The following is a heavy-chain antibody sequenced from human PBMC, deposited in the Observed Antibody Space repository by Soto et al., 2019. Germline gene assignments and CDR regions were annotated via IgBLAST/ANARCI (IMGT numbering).Heavy chain of an antibody. CDR1: GFTFSSYA. J-gene: IGHJ4*02. D-gene: IGHD2-15*01. CDR2: ISGSGGST. Sequence: EVQLLESGGGLVQPGGSLRLSCAASGFTFSSYAMSWVRQAPGKGLEWVSAISGSGGSTYYADSVEGRFTISRDNSKNTLYLQMNSLRAEDTAVYYCAKDRDIVVVVAANEDYWGQGTLVTVSS. V-gene: IGHV3-23*01. CDR3: AKDRDIVVVVAANEDY.